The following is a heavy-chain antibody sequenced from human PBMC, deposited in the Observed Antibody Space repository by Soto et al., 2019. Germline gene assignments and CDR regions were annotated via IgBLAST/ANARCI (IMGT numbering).Heavy chain of an antibody. D-gene: IGHD3-10*01. V-gene: IGHV4-31*03. CDR3: ARASKYGYGSGSPALFDY. CDR1: GGSISSGGYY. CDR2: IYYSGST. Sequence: QVQLQESGPGLVKPSQTLSLTCTVSGGSISSGGYYWSWIRQHPGKGLEWIGYIYYSGSTYYNPSLKRRVTIAGDTSQNQFSRQLSSVTAAATAVYYCARASKYGYGSGSPALFDYWGQGTLVTVSS. J-gene: IGHJ4*02.